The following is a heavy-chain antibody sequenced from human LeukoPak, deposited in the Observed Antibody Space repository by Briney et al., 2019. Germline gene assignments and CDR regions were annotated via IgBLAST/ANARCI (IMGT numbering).Heavy chain of an antibody. CDR2: IEPSDSYT. CDR3: ARDLSRNCYDP. CDR1: GYTFTSQR. V-gene: IGHV5-10-1*01. J-gene: IGHJ5*02. D-gene: IGHD3-3*01. Sequence: GESSKISCKGSGYTFTSQRITWVRQMPGKGLEWMGRIEPSDSYTNYSPSFQGHVTISVDKSISTAYLQWGSLKASDTAMYYCARDLSRNCYDPWGQGTLVIVSP.